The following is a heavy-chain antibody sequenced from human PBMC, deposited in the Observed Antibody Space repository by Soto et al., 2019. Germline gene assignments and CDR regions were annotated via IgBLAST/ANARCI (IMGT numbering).Heavy chain of an antibody. CDR3: ARLRYTSMVRDFDY. V-gene: IGHV3-7*05. Sequence: GGSLRLSCAASGFSFSDYWMSWLRQAPGKGLEWVANIKQDASEKFYVDSVKGRFTVSRDNARDSLYLQMNGLRVEDTAVYYCARLRYTSMVRDFDYWGQGTLVTVSS. CDR1: GFSFSDYW. D-gene: IGHD5-18*01. J-gene: IGHJ4*02. CDR2: IKQDASEK.